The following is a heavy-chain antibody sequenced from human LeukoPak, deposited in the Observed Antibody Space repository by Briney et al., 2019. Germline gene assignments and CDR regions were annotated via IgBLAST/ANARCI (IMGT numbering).Heavy chain of an antibody. J-gene: IGHJ4*02. CDR3: ARSRSGYYEDY. Sequence: GGSLRLSCAASGSTFSNYWMSWVRQAPGKGLEWVANIKEDGSEKYYVDSVKGRFTISRDNAKNSLSLQVNSLSAEDTAVYYCARSRSGYYEDYWGQGTLVTVSS. V-gene: IGHV3-7*01. D-gene: IGHD3-22*01. CDR2: IKEDGSEK. CDR1: GSTFSNYW.